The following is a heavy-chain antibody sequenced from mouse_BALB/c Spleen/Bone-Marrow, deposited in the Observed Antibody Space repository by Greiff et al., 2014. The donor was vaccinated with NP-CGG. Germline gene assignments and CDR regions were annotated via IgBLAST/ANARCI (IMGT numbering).Heavy chain of an antibody. V-gene: IGHV1-5*01. D-gene: IGHD2-1*01. CDR3: TRKVYYGNPLDY. CDR2: IYPGNSDT. Sequence: VQLQQSGTVLARPGVSVKMSCKVSGYSFTGYWLHWVKQRPGQGLEWIGAIYPGNSDTSHNQKFKGKAKLTAVTSATTAYMELSSLTTEDSAVYFCTRKVYYGNPLDYWGQGTTLTVSS. J-gene: IGHJ2*01. CDR1: GYSFTGYW.